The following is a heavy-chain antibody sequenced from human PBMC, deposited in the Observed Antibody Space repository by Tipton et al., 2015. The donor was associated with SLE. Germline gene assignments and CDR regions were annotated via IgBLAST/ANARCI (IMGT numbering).Heavy chain of an antibody. D-gene: IGHD6-13*01. Sequence: QVQLVQSGGGVVQPGRSLRLSCAASGFTFSSYGMHWVRQAPGKGLEWVAVISYDGSNKYYADSVKGRFTISRDNSKNTLYLQMNSLRAEDTAVYYCAKEAPYVYIAAAGTEGGAFDIWGQGTMVTVSS. CDR2: ISYDGSNK. V-gene: IGHV3-30*18. CDR3: AKEAPYVYIAAAGTEGGAFDI. CDR1: GFTFSSYG. J-gene: IGHJ3*02.